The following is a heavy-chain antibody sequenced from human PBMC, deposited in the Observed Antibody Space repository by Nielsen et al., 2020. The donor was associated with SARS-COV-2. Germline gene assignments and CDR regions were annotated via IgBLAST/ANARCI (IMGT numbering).Heavy chain of an antibody. CDR1: GYTLTELS. CDR2: FDPEDGET. CDR3: ASSYCSGGSCYWGY. V-gene: IGHV1-24*01. D-gene: IGHD2-15*01. Sequence: ASVKVSCKVSGYTLTELSMHWVRQAPGKGLEWMAGFDPEDGETIYAQKFQGRVTMTEDTSTDTAYMELSSLRSEDTAVYYCASSYCSGGSCYWGYWGQGTLVTVSS. J-gene: IGHJ4*02.